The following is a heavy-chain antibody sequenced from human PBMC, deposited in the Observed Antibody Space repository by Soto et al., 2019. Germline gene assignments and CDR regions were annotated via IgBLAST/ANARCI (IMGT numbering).Heavy chain of an antibody. V-gene: IGHV3-23*01. J-gene: IGHJ4*02. CDR3: ANARCSTANCYVPEY. CDR2: ISGSGGSSGP. D-gene: IGHD2-2*01. CDR1: GFTFSTYT. Sequence: EVQLLESGGGLVQPGGSLRLSCVASGFTFSTYTMSWVRQAPGKGLEWVSVISGSGGSSGPSYADSVQGRFSISSVNTRNTLYLQMNSLRGEDTAMYYCANARCSTANCYVPEYWGQGTRVTVSS.